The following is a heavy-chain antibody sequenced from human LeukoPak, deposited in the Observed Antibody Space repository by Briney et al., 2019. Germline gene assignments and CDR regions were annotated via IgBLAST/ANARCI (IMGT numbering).Heavy chain of an antibody. CDR3: ARGSVVVAATDNWFDP. CDR1: GFTSDDYG. CDR2: ISGSGGST. J-gene: IGHJ5*02. D-gene: IGHD2-15*01. V-gene: IGHV3-23*01. Sequence: GGSLRLSCAASGFTSDDYGMSWVRQAPGKGLEWVSAISGSGGSTSYADFVKGRFTISRDNSKNTLYLQMNSLRAEDTAVYYCARGSVVVAATDNWFDPWGQGTLVTVSS.